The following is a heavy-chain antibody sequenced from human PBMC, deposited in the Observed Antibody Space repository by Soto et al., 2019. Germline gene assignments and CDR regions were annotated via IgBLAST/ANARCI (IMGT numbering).Heavy chain of an antibody. J-gene: IGHJ6*02. CDR3: AREGLSGSYWGGEYYYYGMDV. D-gene: IGHD1-26*01. V-gene: IGHV3-48*01. CDR1: GFTFSSYS. Sequence: EVQLVESGGGLVQPGGSLRLSCAASGFTFSSYSMNWVRQAPGKGLEWVSYISSSSSTIYYADSVKGRFTISRDNAKNSLYLQMNSLRAEDTAVYYCAREGLSGSYWGGEYYYYGMDVWGQGTTVTVSS. CDR2: ISSSSSTI.